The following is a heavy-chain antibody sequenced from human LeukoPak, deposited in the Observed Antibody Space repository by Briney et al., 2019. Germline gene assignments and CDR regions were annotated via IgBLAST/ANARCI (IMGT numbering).Heavy chain of an antibody. D-gene: IGHD3-22*01. Sequence: PSETLSLTCTVSGGSISSYYWSWIRQPPGKGLEWIGYIYYSGSTNYNPSLKSRVTISVDTSKNQFSLKLSSVTAADTAVYYCAAVGGYSPFDYWGQGTLVTVSS. CDR2: IYYSGST. J-gene: IGHJ4*02. V-gene: IGHV4-59*01. CDR1: GGSISSYY. CDR3: AAVGGYSPFDY.